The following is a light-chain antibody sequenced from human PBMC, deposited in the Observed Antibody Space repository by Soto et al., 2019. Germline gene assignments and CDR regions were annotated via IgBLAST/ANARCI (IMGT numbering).Light chain of an antibody. V-gene: IGLV3-21*02. CDR2: DDN. J-gene: IGLJ1*01. Sequence: SYELTQPPSMSVASGQTARSTCGGYDIESKSVHWYQQKPGQAPVLVVYDDNDRPSGIPERFSGSNSGNTATLTISRVEAGDEADYFCQPWDSSSDQPDVFGAGTKFTVL. CDR3: QPWDSSSDQPDV. CDR1: DIESKS.